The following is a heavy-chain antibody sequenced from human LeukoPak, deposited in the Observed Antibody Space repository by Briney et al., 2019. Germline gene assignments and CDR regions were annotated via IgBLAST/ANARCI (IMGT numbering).Heavy chain of an antibody. CDR1: GFTFDDYA. CDR3: AKDRYRSGSCSHFDY. Sequence: GGSLRLSCTASGFTFDDYAMHWVRQAPGKGLEWVSGISWNSDYIGYADSVKGRFTTSRDNAKNSLYLQVNSLRAEDTALYYCAKDRYRSGSCSHFDYWGQGTLVTVSS. V-gene: IGHV3-9*01. CDR2: ISWNSDYI. D-gene: IGHD1-26*01. J-gene: IGHJ4*02.